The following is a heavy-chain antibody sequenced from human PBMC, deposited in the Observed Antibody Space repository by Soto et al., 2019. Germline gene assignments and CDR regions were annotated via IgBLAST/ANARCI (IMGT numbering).Heavy chain of an antibody. D-gene: IGHD3-10*01. CDR2: VYSSGST. V-gene: IGHV4-61*01. CDR3: ERAPYGLDFDY. CDR1: GGSVSSGTYY. J-gene: IGHJ4*02. Sequence: PSETLSLTCTVSGGSVSSGTYYWSWIRQTPGNRLEWIGFVYSSGSTNYNPSLQSRVTISLDTSKNHVSLKLNSVTAADTAVYYCERAPYGLDFDYWGQGTMVPVSS.